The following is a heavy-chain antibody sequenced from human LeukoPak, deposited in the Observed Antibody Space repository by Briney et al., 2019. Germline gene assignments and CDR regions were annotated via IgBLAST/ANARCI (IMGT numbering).Heavy chain of an antibody. D-gene: IGHD1/OR15-1a*01. CDR2: INHSGST. CDR3: ARAVVDDWDKDYYYYYLDV. CDR1: GGSISSYY. J-gene: IGHJ6*03. V-gene: IGHV4-34*01. Sequence: SETLSLTCTVSGGSISSYYWSWIRQPPGKGLEWIGEINHSGSTNYNPSLKSRVTISVDTSKNQFSLKLSSVTAADTAVYYCARAVVDDWDKDYYYYYLDVWGKGTTVTVSS.